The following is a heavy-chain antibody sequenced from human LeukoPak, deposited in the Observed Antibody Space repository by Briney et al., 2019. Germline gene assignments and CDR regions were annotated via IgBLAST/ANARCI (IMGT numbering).Heavy chain of an antibody. CDR1: GFTFSDHY. CDR2: TRNKANSYTT. V-gene: IGHV3-72*01. J-gene: IGHJ6*03. D-gene: IGHD3-22*01. Sequence: GGSLRLSCAASGFTFSDHYMDWVRQAPGKGLEWVGRTRNKANSYTTEYAASVKGRFTISRDESENSVCPQMNSLKTEDTAVYYCTTEKYYFDSSGYYYYYYYYMDVWGKGTTVTISS. CDR3: TTEKYYFDSSGYYYYYYYYMDV.